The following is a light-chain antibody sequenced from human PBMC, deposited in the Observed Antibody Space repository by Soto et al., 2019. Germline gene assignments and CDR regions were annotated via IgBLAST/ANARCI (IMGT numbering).Light chain of an antibody. CDR2: TAS. CDR3: KHYNSYSEA. V-gene: IGKV1-9*01. CDR1: RGISSF. J-gene: IGKJ1*01. Sequence: GDRVTVTCRASRGISSFLAWYQLKPGKAPKLLIYTASTLQTGVPSRFSGSGSGTDFTLTIRSLQPEDFATYYCKHYNSYSEAFGQGTKVDIK.